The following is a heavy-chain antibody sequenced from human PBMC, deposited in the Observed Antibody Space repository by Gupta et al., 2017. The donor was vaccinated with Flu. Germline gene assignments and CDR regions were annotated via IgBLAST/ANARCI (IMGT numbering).Heavy chain of an antibody. J-gene: IGHJ5*02. CDR3: ATSPPHQDCSSTSCRAHNWFDP. Sequence: IGEINHSGSTNYNPSLKSRVTISVDTSKNQFSLKLSSVTAADTAVYYCATSPPHQDCSSTSCRAHNWFDPWGQGTLVTVSS. V-gene: IGHV4-34*01. D-gene: IGHD2-2*01. CDR2: INHSGST.